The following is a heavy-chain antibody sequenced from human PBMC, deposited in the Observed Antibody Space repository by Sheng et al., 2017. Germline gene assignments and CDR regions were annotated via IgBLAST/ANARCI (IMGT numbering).Heavy chain of an antibody. Sequence: QVQLVESGGGVVQPGRSLRLSCAASGFTFSSYAMHWVRQAPGKGLEWVAVISYDGSNKYYADSVKGRFTISRDNSKNTLYLQMNSLRAEDTAVYYCAREASIVATRHFDYWGQGTLVTVSS. V-gene: IGHV3-30-3*01. CDR1: GFTFSSYA. CDR3: AREASIVATRHFDY. J-gene: IGHJ4*02. CDR2: ISYDGSNK. D-gene: IGHD5-12*01.